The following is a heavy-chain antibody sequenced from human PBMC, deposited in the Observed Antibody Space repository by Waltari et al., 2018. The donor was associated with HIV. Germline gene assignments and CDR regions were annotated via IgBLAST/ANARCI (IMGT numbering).Heavy chain of an antibody. CDR2: IWYDGSNK. CDR1: GFTLKNYG. Sequence: QVTLVESGGGVVQPGRSLSLSCAASGFTLKNYGMHWVRQAPGKGLEWVAVIWYDGSNKYYADSVKGRFTISRDNSKNRLYLQMNSLRAEDTAVYYCARDRGGSSSLVLDSWGQGTLVTVSS. D-gene: IGHD6-6*01. V-gene: IGHV3-33*01. J-gene: IGHJ4*02. CDR3: ARDRGGSSSLVLDS.